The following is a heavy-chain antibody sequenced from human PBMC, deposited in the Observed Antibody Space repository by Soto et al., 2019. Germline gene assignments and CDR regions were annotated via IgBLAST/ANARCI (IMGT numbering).Heavy chain of an antibody. V-gene: IGHV3-23*01. J-gene: IGHJ6*03. D-gene: IGHD4-17*01. CDR2: ISGSGGST. CDR1: GFTFSSYA. Sequence: GGSLRLSCAASGFTFSSYAMSWVRQAPGKGLEWVSAISGSGGSTYYADSVKGRFTISRDNSKNTLYLQMNSLRAEDTAVYYCAKDSYGDSLFNYMDVWGKGTTVTVSS. CDR3: AKDSYGDSLFNYMDV.